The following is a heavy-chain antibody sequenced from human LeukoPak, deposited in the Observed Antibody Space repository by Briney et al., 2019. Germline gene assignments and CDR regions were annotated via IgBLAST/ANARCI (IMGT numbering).Heavy chain of an antibody. Sequence: GRSLRLSCAASGFTFSSYAMHWVRQAPGKGLEWVAVISYDGSNKYYADSVKGQFTISRDNSKNTLYLQMNSLRAEDTAVYYCARDGNYYDGYFDYWGQGTLVTVSS. CDR3: ARDGNYYDGYFDY. CDR1: GFTFSSYA. V-gene: IGHV3-30-3*01. D-gene: IGHD3-22*01. CDR2: ISYDGSNK. J-gene: IGHJ4*02.